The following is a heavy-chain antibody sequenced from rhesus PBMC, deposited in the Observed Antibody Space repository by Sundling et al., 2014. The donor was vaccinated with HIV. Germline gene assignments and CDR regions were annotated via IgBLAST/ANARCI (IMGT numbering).Heavy chain of an antibody. Sequence: QVQLQESGPGLVKPSETLPLTCAVSGVSISSNYWRWIRQAPGKGLEWIGRISGSGGSTDYNPSLKSRVTISTDTSKNQFSLKLNSVTAADTAVYYCAIAPTDVTLDYWGQGVLVTVSS. J-gene: IGHJ4*01. CDR1: GVSISSNY. V-gene: IGHV4-173*01. CDR2: ISGSGGST. D-gene: IGHD3-3*01. CDR3: AIAPTDVTLDY.